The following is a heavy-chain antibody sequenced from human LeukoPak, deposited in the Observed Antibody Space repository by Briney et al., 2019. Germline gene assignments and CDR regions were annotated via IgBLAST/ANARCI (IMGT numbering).Heavy chain of an antibody. J-gene: IGHJ4*02. V-gene: IGHV3-74*01. D-gene: IGHD3-10*01. CDR3: ARVPLYYYYASPFDY. Sequence: PGGSLRLSCAASGFTFSSYWMHWVRQAPGKGLVWVSRINSDGSSTSYADSVKGRFTISRDNAKNTLYLQMNSLRAEDTAVYYCARVPLYYYYASPFDYWGQGTLVTVSS. CDR2: INSDGSST. CDR1: GFTFSSYW.